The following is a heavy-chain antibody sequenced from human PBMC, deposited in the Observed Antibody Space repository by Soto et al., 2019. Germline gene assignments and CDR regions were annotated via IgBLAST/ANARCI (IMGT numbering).Heavy chain of an antibody. J-gene: IGHJ6*02. CDR3: ARVDVYVTPSPQDV. Sequence: QVQLVQSGAEVKNPGASVKVSCKASGYTFTRYGIGWARQAPGQGLEWMGWINTYNGNTNYAQNVQGRVTLTTDTSTSTAYMELRSLKSNDTAIYYGARVDVYVTPSPQDVWVQGTTVIVSS. D-gene: IGHD3-16*01. CDR2: INTYNGNT. V-gene: IGHV1-18*01. CDR1: GYTFTRYG.